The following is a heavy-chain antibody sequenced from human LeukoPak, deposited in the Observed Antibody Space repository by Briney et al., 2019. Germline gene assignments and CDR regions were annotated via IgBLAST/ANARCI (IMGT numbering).Heavy chain of an antibody. J-gene: IGHJ1*01. CDR2: IKSDGST. CDR3: ARAPSEIGGYYPEYFRH. CDR1: GFTFSTYW. D-gene: IGHD3-22*01. Sequence: GGSLRLSCAASGFTFSTYWMHWVRQAPGKGLVWVLRIKSDGSTNYADSVKGRFTISRDNAKNTVFLQMNSLRPEDTGVYYCARAPSEIGGYYPEYFRHWGQGTLVTVSS. V-gene: IGHV3-74*01.